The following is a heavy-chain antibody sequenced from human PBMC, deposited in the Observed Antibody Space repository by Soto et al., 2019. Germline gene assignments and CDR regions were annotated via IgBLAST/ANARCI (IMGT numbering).Heavy chain of an antibody. D-gene: IGHD2-21*02. CDR3: ARQRTSVVTQAYSDV. CDR1: GDSISSRSYY. J-gene: IGHJ4*02. Sequence: SETLSLTCTVTGDSISSRSYYCRWIRQPPGKGLEWIGSIYYSVSTYNNPSLRSRVSMSIDTSKDQFSLKLKSVTAADTALYFCARQRTSVVTQAYSDVWGPGSLVTVSS. CDR2: IYYSVST. V-gene: IGHV4-39*01.